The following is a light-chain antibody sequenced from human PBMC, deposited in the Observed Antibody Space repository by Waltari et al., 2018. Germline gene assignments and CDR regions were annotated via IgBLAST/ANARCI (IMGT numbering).Light chain of an antibody. CDR3: QVWDSSSDLWV. CDR2: DDS. J-gene: IGLJ3*02. Sequence: SYVLTQPPSVSLAPGQTARLTGGGNHIGRESLHWYQQKPGQAPWLVVYDDSDRPSGSPERFSGSNSGNTATLTISRVEAGDEADYYCQVWDSSSDLWVFGGGTKLTVL. V-gene: IGLV3-21*02. CDR1: HIGRES.